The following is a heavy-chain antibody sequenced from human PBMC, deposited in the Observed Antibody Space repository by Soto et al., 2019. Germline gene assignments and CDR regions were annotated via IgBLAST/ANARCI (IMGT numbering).Heavy chain of an antibody. J-gene: IGHJ4*02. CDR1: GYTFTSYG. V-gene: IGHV1-18*01. D-gene: IGHD3-22*01. Sequence: ASVKVSCKASGYTFTSYGISWVRQAPGQGLEWMGWISAYNGNTNYAQKLQGRVTMTTDTSTSTAYMELRSLRSDDTAVYYCAREVLVGPSYYDSSGYYNDYWGQGTLVTVSS. CDR2: ISAYNGNT. CDR3: AREVLVGPSYYDSSGYYNDY.